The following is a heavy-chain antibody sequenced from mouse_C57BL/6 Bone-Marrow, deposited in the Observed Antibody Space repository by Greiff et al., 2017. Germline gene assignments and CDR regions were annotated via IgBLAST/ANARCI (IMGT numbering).Heavy chain of an antibody. Sequence: GAELVRPGSSVKLSCKASGYTFTSYWMDWVKQRPGQGLEWIGNIYPSDSETHYNQKFKDKATFTVDKSSSPAYMQLSSLTSEDSAVYYCARGYDSYYFDYWGQGTTLTGSS. CDR2: IYPSDSET. J-gene: IGHJ2*01. V-gene: IGHV1-61*01. CDR1: GYTFTSYW. D-gene: IGHD2-2*01. CDR3: ARGYDSYYFDY.